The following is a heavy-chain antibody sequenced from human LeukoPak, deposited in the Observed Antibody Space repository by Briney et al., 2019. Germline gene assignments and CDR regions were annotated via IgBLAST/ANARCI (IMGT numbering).Heavy chain of an antibody. CDR1: GFSLSNYG. V-gene: IGHV3-53*01. J-gene: IGHJ4*02. D-gene: IGHD5-24*01. Sequence: PGGSLRLSCAASGFSLSNYGMHWVRQAPGKGLEWVSVSYLRGGTYYADSVKGRFTVSRDISKKMLYLQMNSLRVEDTAVYYCARSGTWLLWGQGTLVTVSS. CDR3: ARSGTWLL. CDR2: SYLRGGT.